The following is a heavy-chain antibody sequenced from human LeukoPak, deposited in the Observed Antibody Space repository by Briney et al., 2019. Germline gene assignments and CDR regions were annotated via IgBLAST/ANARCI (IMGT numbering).Heavy chain of an antibody. CDR3: ARDNGYGLDY. Sequence: SETLSLTCAVSGGSISSGGYSWSWIRQPPGKGQEWIGYIYHSGSTYYNPPLKSRVTISVDRSKNQFSLKLSSVTAADTAVYYCARDNGYGLDYWGQGTLVTVSS. V-gene: IGHV4-30-2*01. CDR1: GGSISSGGYS. D-gene: IGHD3-10*01. CDR2: IYHSGST. J-gene: IGHJ4*02.